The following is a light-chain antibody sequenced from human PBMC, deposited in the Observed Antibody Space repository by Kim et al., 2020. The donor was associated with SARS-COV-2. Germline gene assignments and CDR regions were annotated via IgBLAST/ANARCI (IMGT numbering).Light chain of an antibody. Sequence: QSVLTQPPSASGTPGQRVTISCSGSRSDIGSNTVNWYQQLPGTAPKRLIYRSNKRPSGVPDRFSASKSGTSASLAISGLQSEDEADYYCAAWDDSLNGDVVFGGGTQLTVL. CDR1: RSDIGSNT. CDR2: RSN. J-gene: IGLJ2*01. V-gene: IGLV1-44*01. CDR3: AAWDDSLNGDVV.